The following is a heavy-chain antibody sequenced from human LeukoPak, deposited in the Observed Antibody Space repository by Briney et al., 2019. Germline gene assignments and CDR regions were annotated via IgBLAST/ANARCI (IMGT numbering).Heavy chain of an antibody. J-gene: IGHJ4*02. CDR3: ARGSLRYFVSDY. V-gene: IGHV3-7*01. CDR1: GFTFSSYW. D-gene: IGHD3-9*01. CDR2: IKRDGSEK. Sequence: GGSLRLSCAASGFTFSSYWMSWVRQAPGKGLEWVANIKRDGSEKYYVDSVEGRFTISRDNAKNSLYLQMNSLRAEDTAVYYCARGSLRYFVSDYWGQGTLVTVSS.